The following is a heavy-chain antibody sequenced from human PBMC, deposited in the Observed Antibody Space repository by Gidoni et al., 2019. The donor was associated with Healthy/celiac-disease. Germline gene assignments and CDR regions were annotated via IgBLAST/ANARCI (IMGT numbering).Heavy chain of an antibody. CDR2: IRYDGSNK. Sequence: QVQLVESGGGVVQPGRSLRLSWAAPGYTFSSYDMHWVRQAPGKGLEWVAVIRYDGSNKFSADSVKGRFTISRDNSKNTLYLQMNSLRVEDTGVYFCARGYGSGTYPFDYWGQGTLVTVSS. V-gene: IGHV3-33*01. CDR1: GYTFSSYD. CDR3: ARGYGSGTYPFDY. J-gene: IGHJ4*02. D-gene: IGHD3-10*01.